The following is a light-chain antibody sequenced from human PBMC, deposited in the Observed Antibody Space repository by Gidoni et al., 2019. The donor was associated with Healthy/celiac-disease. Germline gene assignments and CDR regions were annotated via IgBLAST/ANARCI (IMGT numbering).Light chain of an antibody. V-gene: IGLV2-11*01. Sequence: QSALTQPRSVSGPPGQSVTISCTGTSSDVGGYSYVSWYHQHPGKAPKLMIYDVSKRPSGVPDRFSGSKSGNTASLTISGLQAEDEADYYCCSYAGSYTVVFGGGTKLTVL. CDR1: SSDVGGYSY. CDR3: CSYAGSYTVV. CDR2: DVS. J-gene: IGLJ2*01.